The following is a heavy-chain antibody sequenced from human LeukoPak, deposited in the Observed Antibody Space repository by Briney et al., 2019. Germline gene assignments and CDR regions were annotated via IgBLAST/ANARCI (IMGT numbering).Heavy chain of an antibody. V-gene: IGHV1-46*01. CDR1: GYTFTSNY. D-gene: IGHD3-22*01. CDR3: ARSYDSSGYPPDY. CDR2: ISPSGGST. Sequence: ASVKVSCKAFGYTFTSNYMHWVRQAPGQGPEWMGVISPSGGSTTYAQKFQGRVTLTRDMSTSTDYLELSSLRSEDTAVYYCARSYDSSGYPPDYWGQGTLVTVSS. J-gene: IGHJ4*02.